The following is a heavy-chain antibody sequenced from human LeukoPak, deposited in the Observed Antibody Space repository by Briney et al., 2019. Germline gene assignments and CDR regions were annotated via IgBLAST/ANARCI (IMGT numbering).Heavy chain of an antibody. J-gene: IGHJ3*02. D-gene: IGHD3-3*02. Sequence: SETLSLTCAVYGGSFSGYYWSWIRQPPGKGLEWIGEINHSGSTNYNPSLKSRVTISVDTSKNQFSLKLSSVTAADTAVYYCARGGIFGVAGSDAFDIWGQGTMATVSS. CDR1: GGSFSGYY. CDR3: ARGGIFGVAGSDAFDI. CDR2: INHSGST. V-gene: IGHV4-34*01.